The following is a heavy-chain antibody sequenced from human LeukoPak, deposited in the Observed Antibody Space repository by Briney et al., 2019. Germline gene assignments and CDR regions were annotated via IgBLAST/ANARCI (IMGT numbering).Heavy chain of an antibody. J-gene: IGHJ5*02. Sequence: SETLSLTCTVSGDSISTSSYYWGWIRQPPGKGLEWIGSIYYSGSTYYNPSLKSRVTISVDTSKNQFSLKLSSVTAADTAVYYCARDPPRRLQDDWFDPWGQGTLVTVSS. CDR3: ARDPPRRLQDDWFDP. D-gene: IGHD4-11*01. CDR2: IYYSGST. CDR1: GDSISTSSYY. V-gene: IGHV4-39*07.